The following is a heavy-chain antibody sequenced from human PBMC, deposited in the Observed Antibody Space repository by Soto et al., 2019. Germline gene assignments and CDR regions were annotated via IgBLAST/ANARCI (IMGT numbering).Heavy chain of an antibody. Sequence: LRLSCAASGFTFSDAWINWVRQAPGKGLEWVGRIKSKTDGGTTDYAAPVKGRFTISRDDSKNTLYLQMNSLKTEDTAVYYCTTGMGYNPGFDYWGQGTLVTVSS. CDR3: TTGMGYNPGFDY. D-gene: IGHD1-1*01. CDR2: IKSKTDGGTT. V-gene: IGHV3-15*07. CDR1: GFTFSDAW. J-gene: IGHJ4*02.